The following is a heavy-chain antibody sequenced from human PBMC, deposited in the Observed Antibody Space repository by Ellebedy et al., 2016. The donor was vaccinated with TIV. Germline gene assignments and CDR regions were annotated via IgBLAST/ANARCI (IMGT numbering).Heavy chain of an antibody. Sequence: GESLKISCVASGFTFSSYAMCWVRQAPGKGLEWVSTISDSGGNTHFPDSVKGRFTISRDNSKNTLYLQMNSLRAEDTAVYYCARDPSGEGTVTRWFYYGMDVWGQGTTVTVSS. CDR3: ARDPSGEGTVTRWFYYGMDV. V-gene: IGHV3-23*01. D-gene: IGHD4-17*01. J-gene: IGHJ6*02. CDR2: ISDSGGNT. CDR1: GFTFSSYA.